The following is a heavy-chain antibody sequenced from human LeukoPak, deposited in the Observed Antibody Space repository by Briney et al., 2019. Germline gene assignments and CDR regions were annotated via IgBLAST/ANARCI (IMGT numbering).Heavy chain of an antibody. D-gene: IGHD1-26*01. CDR2: ISGSGGST. CDR1: GFTFSSYA. Sequence: GGSLRLSCAASGFTFSSYAMSWVRQAPGKGLEWVSAISGSGGSTYYADSVKGRFTISRDNSKNTLYLQMNSLRAEDTALYYCAKDIAANSGSYGGVDYWGQGTLVTVSS. CDR3: AKDIAANSGSYGGVDY. V-gene: IGHV3-23*01. J-gene: IGHJ4*02.